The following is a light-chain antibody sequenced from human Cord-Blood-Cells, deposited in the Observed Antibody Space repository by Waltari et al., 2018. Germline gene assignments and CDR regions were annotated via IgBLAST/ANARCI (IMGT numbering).Light chain of an antibody. CDR1: QSVSSSY. CDR3: QQYGSSPPYT. V-gene: IGKV3-20*01. Sequence: EIVLTQSPGTLSLSPGARATLSCRASQSVSSSYLAWYQQKPGQAPRLLIYGASSRATGSPDRFSGSGSGTDCTLTSSRLEPEDFAVYYCQQYGSSPPYTFGQGTKLEIK. J-gene: IGKJ2*01. CDR2: GAS.